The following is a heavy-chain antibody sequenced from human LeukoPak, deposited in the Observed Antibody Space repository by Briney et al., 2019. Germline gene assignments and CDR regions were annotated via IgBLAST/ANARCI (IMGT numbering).Heavy chain of an antibody. CDR2: IYYSGTT. CDR3: ARSPWMPSTVGDY. V-gene: IGHV4-59*08. J-gene: IGHJ4*02. D-gene: IGHD5-12*01. Sequence: TASETLSLTCTVSGDSISDYYWNWIRQPPGKGLEWIGYIYYSGTTNYNPSLKSRVTISVDTSKNQFSLKLSSVTAADTALYYCARSPWMPSTVGDYWGQGTLVTVSS. CDR1: GDSISDYY.